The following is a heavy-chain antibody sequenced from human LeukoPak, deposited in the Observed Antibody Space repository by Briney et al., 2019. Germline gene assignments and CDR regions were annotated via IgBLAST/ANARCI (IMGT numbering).Heavy chain of an antibody. CDR3: ARGYSSSWYYFDY. J-gene: IGHJ4*02. CDR1: EFTVSSNY. V-gene: IGHV3-53*04. Sequence: GGSLRLSCAASEFTVSSNYMSWVRQAPGKGLEWVSVIYSGGSTYYADSVKGRFTISRHNSKNTLYLQMNSLRAEDTAVYYCARGYSSSWYYFDYWSQGTLVTVSS. D-gene: IGHD6-13*01. CDR2: IYSGGST.